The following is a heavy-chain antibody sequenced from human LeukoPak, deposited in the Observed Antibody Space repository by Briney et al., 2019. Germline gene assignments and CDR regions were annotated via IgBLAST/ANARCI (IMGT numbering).Heavy chain of an antibody. D-gene: IGHD5-24*01. Sequence: ASVKVSCKVSGYTLTELSMHWVRQAPGKGLEWMGGFDPEDGETIYAQKFQGRVTMSEDTSTDTAYMELSSLRSEDTAVCYCATGKVEMATITGQGSCDYWGQGTLVTVSS. CDR3: ATGKVEMATITGQGSCDY. V-gene: IGHV1-24*01. J-gene: IGHJ4*02. CDR2: FDPEDGET. CDR1: GYTLTELS.